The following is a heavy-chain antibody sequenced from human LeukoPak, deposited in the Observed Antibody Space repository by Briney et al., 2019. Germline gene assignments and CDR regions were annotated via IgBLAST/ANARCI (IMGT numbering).Heavy chain of an antibody. CDR1: GGSFSGYY. J-gene: IGHJ4*02. V-gene: IGHV4-34*01. CDR2: INHSGST. Sequence: PSETLSLTCAVYGGSFSGYYWSWIRQPPGKGLEWIGEINHSGSTNYNPSLKSRVTISADTSKNQFSLKLNSLTTADTAVYYCTRGAGWLIDYWGQGILVTVSS. D-gene: IGHD3-16*01. CDR3: TRGAGWLIDY.